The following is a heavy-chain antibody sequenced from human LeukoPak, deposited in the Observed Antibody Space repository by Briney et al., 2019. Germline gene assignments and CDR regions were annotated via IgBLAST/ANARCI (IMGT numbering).Heavy chain of an antibody. Sequence: PGGSLRLSCAASGFTFSSQHMHWVRQAPGKGLVWVSHIKSDGSSTSYADSVKGRFTISRDNAKNTLYLQMNSLRAEDTAVYYYARDRGYTQDYWGQGTLVTVSS. CDR3: ARDRGYTQDY. CDR2: IKSDGSST. J-gene: IGHJ4*02. D-gene: IGHD5-12*01. CDR1: GFTFSSQH. V-gene: IGHV3-74*01.